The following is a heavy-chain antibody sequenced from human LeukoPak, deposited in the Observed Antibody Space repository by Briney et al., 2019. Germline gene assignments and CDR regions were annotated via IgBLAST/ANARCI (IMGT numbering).Heavy chain of an antibody. CDR3: ARDLAAYSSGWYFL. J-gene: IGHJ3*01. V-gene: IGHV3-53*01. CDR2: IYRGGNT. Sequence: GGSLRLSCAASGFTVSGHPMSWVRQAPGKGLEWVSVIYRGGNTYYADSVKGRFTISRDNAKNSLYLQMNSLRAEDTAVYHCARDLAAYSSGWYFLWGQGTMVTVSS. CDR1: GFTVSGHP. D-gene: IGHD6-19*01.